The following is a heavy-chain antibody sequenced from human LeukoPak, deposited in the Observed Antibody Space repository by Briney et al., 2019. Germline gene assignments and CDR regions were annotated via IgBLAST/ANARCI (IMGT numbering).Heavy chain of an antibody. CDR3: ARFGSIAARPVFDY. D-gene: IGHD6-6*01. J-gene: IGHJ4*02. CDR2: IYTSGST. CDR1: GGSISSGSYY. Sequence: PSQTLSLTCTVSGGSISSGSYYWSWIRQPAGKGLEWIGRIYTSGSTNYNPSLKSRATISVDTSKNQFSLKLSSVTAADTAVYYCARFGSIAARPVFDYWGQGTLVTVSS. V-gene: IGHV4-61*02.